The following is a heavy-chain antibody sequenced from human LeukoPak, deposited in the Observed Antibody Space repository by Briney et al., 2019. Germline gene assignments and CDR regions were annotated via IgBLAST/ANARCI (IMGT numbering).Heavy chain of an antibody. D-gene: IGHD6-13*01. CDR2: ISSSSSYI. CDR3: ARDSALGSSWYSGRFDY. CDR1: GFTFDDYG. V-gene: IGHV3-21*01. Sequence: PGGSLRLSCAASGFTFDDYGMSWVRQAPGKGLEWVSSISSSSSYIYYADSVKGRFTISRDNAKNPLYLQMNSLRAEDTAVYYCARDSALGSSWYSGRFDYWGQGTLVTVSS. J-gene: IGHJ4*02.